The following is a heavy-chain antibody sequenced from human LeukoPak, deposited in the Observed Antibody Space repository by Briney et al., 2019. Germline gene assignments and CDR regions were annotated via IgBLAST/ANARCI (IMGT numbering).Heavy chain of an antibody. J-gene: IGHJ6*03. CDR1: GFTFSSYS. V-gene: IGHV3-21*01. D-gene: IGHD3-10*01. Sequence: GGSLRLSCAASGFTFSSYSMNWVRQAPGKGLEWVSPISSSSSYIYYADSVKGRFTISRDNAKNSLYLQMNSLRAEDTAVYYCARDRARLWFGELFRYYYCMDVWGKGTTVTISS. CDR2: ISSSSSYI. CDR3: ARDRARLWFGELFRYYYCMDV.